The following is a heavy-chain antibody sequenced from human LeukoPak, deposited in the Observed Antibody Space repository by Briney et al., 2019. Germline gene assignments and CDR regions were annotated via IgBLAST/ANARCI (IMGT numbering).Heavy chain of an antibody. CDR3: ARSPNYGSGRYYFDS. V-gene: IGHV3-23*01. D-gene: IGHD3-10*01. CDR2: ISGSGGST. Sequence: GGSLRLSCAASGFTFSSYAMSWVRQAPGKGLEWVSAISGSGGSTYYADSVKGRFTISRDNSKNTLYLQMDSLRAEDTAVYYCARSPNYGSGRYYFDSWGQGILVTVSS. J-gene: IGHJ4*02. CDR1: GFTFSSYA.